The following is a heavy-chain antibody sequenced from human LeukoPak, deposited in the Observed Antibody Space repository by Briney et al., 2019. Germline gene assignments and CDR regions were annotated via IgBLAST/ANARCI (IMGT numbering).Heavy chain of an antibody. J-gene: IGHJ4*02. Sequence: ASVKVSCKASGGTFSSYAISWVRQAPGQGLEWMGRIIPILGIANYAQKFQGRVTITADKSTSTAYMELSSLRSEDTAVYYCARDRSYGYFDYWGQGTLVTVSS. CDR1: GGTFSSYA. D-gene: IGHD5-18*01. CDR2: IIPILGIA. CDR3: ARDRSYGYFDY. V-gene: IGHV1-69*04.